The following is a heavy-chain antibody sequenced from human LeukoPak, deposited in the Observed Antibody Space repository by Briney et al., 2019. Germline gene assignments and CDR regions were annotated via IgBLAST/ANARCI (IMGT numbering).Heavy chain of an antibody. J-gene: IGHJ4*02. V-gene: IGHV4-34*01. Sequence: PSETLSLTCAVYGGSFSGYYWSWIRQPPGKGLEWIGEINHSGSTNYNPSLKSRVTISVDASKNQFSLKLSSVTAADTAVYYCARASPYYYDFDWGQGTLVTVSS. CDR1: GGSFSGYY. CDR2: INHSGST. D-gene: IGHD3-22*01. CDR3: ARASPYYYDFD.